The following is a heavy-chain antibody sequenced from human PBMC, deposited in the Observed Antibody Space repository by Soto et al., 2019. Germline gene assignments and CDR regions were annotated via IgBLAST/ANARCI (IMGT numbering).Heavy chain of an antibody. D-gene: IGHD1-26*01. CDR1: GVTFGSYS. CDR3: ARFAVGATFDY. J-gene: IGHJ4*02. Sequence: PGGSMRLPCAVSGVTFGSYSMNRVRQDPGKGLEWVSYISSSSSTIYYADSVKGRFTISRDNAKNSLYLQMNSLRAEDTAVYYCARFAVGATFDYWGQGTLVTVSS. CDR2: ISSSSSTI. V-gene: IGHV3-48*01.